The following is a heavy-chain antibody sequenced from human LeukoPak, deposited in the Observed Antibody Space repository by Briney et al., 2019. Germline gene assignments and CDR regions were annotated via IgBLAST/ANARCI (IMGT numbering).Heavy chain of an antibody. Sequence: GGSLRLSCAASGFTFSSYWMHWVRQAPGKGLVGVSRINSDGSSTSYADSVKGRFTISRDNAKNTLYLQMNSLRTEDTAVYYCARDAALLRWSLDYWGQGTLVTVSS. J-gene: IGHJ4*02. CDR3: ARDAALLRWSLDY. CDR1: GFTFSSYW. D-gene: IGHD4-23*01. V-gene: IGHV3-74*01. CDR2: INSDGSST.